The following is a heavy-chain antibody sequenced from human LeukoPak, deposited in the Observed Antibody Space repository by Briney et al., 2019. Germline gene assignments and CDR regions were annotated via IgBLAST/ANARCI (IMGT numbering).Heavy chain of an antibody. CDR2: ISSSSSYI. Sequence: GGSLRLSCAASGFTFSSYSMNWVRQAPGKGLEWVSSISSSSSYIYYADSVKGRFTISRDNAKNSLYLQMNSLRVEDTAVYYCARELAVAGLDYWGQGTLVTVSS. D-gene: IGHD6-19*01. V-gene: IGHV3-21*01. CDR1: GFTFSSYS. CDR3: ARELAVAGLDY. J-gene: IGHJ4*02.